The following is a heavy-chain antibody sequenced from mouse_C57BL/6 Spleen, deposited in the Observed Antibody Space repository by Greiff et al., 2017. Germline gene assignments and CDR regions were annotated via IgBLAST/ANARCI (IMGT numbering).Heavy chain of an antibody. J-gene: IGHJ3*01. D-gene: IGHD1-1*01. CDR1: GFNIKDDY. CDR2: IDPENGDT. V-gene: IGHV14-4*01. Sequence: EVQLQQSGAELVRPGASVKLSCTASGFNIKDDYMHWVKQRPEQGLEWIGWIDPENGDTEYASKFQGKATITADTSSNTAYLQLSSLTSEDTAVYYCTTTGDYYGSSQAWFAYWGQGTLVTVSA. CDR3: TTTGDYYGSSQAWFAY.